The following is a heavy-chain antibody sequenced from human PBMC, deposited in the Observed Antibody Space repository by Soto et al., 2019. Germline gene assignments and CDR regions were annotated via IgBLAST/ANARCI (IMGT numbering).Heavy chain of an antibody. CDR3: ARAAAGTPHYYYGMDV. CDR1: GYTFTSYA. Sequence: QVQLVQSGAEEKKPGASVKVSCKASGYTFTSYAMHWVRQAPGQRLEWMGWINAGNGNTKYSQKFQGRVTITRDTSASTADMELSSLRSEDTAVYYCARAAAGTPHYYYGMDVWGQGTTVTVSS. CDR2: INAGNGNT. J-gene: IGHJ6*02. V-gene: IGHV1-3*05. D-gene: IGHD6-13*01.